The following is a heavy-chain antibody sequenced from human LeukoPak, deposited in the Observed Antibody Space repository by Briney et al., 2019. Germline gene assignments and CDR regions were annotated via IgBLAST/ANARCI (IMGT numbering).Heavy chain of an antibody. V-gene: IGHV3-30*18. Sequence: GRSLRLSCAASGFTFSSYGMHWVRQAPGKGLEWVAVISHDGSNKYYADSVKGRFTISRDNSKNTLYLQMNSLRAEDTAVYYCAKESGSYHYYFGYWGQGTLVTVSS. D-gene: IGHD1-26*01. CDR3: AKESGSYHYYFGY. CDR1: GFTFSSYG. CDR2: ISHDGSNK. J-gene: IGHJ4*02.